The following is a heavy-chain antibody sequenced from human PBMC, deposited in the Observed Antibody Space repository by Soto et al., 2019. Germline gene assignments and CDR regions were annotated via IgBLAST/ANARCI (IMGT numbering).Heavy chain of an antibody. J-gene: IGHJ3*02. Sequence: GGSLRLSCAASGFTFSSYWMSWVRQAPGKGLEWVANIKQDGSEKYYVDSVKGRFTISRDNAKNSLYLQMNSLRAEDTAVYYCATDTMIVVVSDAFDSWAQRTMVTVSS. D-gene: IGHD3-22*01. CDR2: IKQDGSEK. CDR3: ATDTMIVVVSDAFDS. CDR1: GFTFSSYW. V-gene: IGHV3-7*01.